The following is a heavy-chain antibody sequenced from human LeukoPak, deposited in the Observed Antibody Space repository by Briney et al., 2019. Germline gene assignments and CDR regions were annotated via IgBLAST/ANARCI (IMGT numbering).Heavy chain of an antibody. CDR1: GGSFSEYY. V-gene: IGHV4-34*01. CDR2: INHSGST. D-gene: IGHD3-22*01. J-gene: IGHJ6*03. CDR3: ARESRGGSGYYSYYYYYMDV. Sequence: SETLSLTCAVYGGSFSEYYWSWIRQPPGKGLEWIGEINHSGSTNYNPSLKSRVTISVDTSKNQFSLKLSSVTAADTAVYYCARESRGGSGYYSYYYYYMDVWGKGTTVTVSS.